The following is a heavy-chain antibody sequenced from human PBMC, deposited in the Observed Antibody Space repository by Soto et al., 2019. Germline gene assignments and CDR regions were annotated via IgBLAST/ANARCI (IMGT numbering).Heavy chain of an antibody. V-gene: IGHV1-18*01. J-gene: IGHJ4*02. CDR2: ISAYNGNT. Sequence: QVQLVQSGAEVKKPGASVKVSCKASGYTFTSYGISWVRQAPGQGLEWMGWISAYNGNTNYAQKRQGRVTMTTDTSTRRPYMELTSLRSHDTAVYHCAREDPPSLNWRQGTRVTVSS. D-gene: IGHD2-2*01. CDR1: GYTFTSYG. CDR3: AREDPPSLN.